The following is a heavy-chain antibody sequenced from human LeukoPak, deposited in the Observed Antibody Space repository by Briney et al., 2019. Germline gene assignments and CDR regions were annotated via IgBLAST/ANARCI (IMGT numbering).Heavy chain of an antibody. V-gene: IGHV4-59*01. Sequence: SETLSLTCTVSGGSISSYYWTWIRQPPGKGLEWIGYVYYSGNTNYNPSLKSRVTISLDTSENQFSLKVNSVAAADTAVYYCARGVDGYNYYFDSWGQGTLVTVSS. CDR3: ARGVDGYNYYFDS. D-gene: IGHD5-24*01. J-gene: IGHJ4*02. CDR1: GGSISSYY. CDR2: VYYSGNT.